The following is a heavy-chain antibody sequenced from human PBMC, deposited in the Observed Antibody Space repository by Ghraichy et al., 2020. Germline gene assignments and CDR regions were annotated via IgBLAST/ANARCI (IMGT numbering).Heavy chain of an antibody. J-gene: IGHJ2*01. Sequence: GGSLRLSCAASGFTFSSYSMNWVRQAPGKGLEWVSSISSSSSYTYYADSVKGRFTISRDNAKNSLYLQMNSLRAEDTAVYYCARELWQQLFDLWGRGTLVAVSS. CDR3: ARELWQQLFDL. D-gene: IGHD6-13*01. CDR1: GFTFSSYS. CDR2: ISSSSSYT. V-gene: IGHV3-21*01.